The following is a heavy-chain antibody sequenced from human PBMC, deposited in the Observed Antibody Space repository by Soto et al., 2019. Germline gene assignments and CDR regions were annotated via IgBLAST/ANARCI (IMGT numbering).Heavy chain of an antibody. Sequence: ASVKVSCKASGYTFTRYVIHWVRQAPGQRLEWMGWINAGNGDTKYSQKFQGRVTITRDTSTSTAYMELRSLRSDDTAVYYCARLSWEGQLEPFDYWGQGTLVTVSS. D-gene: IGHD1-1*01. V-gene: IGHV1-3*01. J-gene: IGHJ4*02. CDR1: GYTFTRYV. CDR2: INAGNGDT. CDR3: ARLSWEGQLEPFDY.